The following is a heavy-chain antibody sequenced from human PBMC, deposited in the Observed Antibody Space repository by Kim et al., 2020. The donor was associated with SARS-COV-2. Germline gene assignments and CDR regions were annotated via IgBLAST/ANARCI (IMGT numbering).Heavy chain of an antibody. D-gene: IGHD6-19*01. V-gene: IGHV1-8*02. J-gene: IGHJ4*01. Sequence: ASVKVSCKTSGYTFTSYDINWVRQATGQGLEWMGWMNPNSGNTGYAQKFQGRVTMTKNTSTSTAYMELSSLRSEDTAVYHCTRAPVSSSGCSVPHYVDYW. CDR1: GYTFTSYD. CDR2: MNPNSGNT. CDR3: TRAPVSSSGCSVPHYVDY.